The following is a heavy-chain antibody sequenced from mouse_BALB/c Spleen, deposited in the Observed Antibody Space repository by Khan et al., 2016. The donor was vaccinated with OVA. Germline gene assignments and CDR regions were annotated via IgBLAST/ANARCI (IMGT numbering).Heavy chain of an antibody. CDR1: GYTFTDYN. Sequence: IQLVQSGPEVVKPGASVKISCKASGYTFTDYNMDWVKQRHGRSLEWIGYFFPNSGGSGYNQKFKAKATLTVDISSSTAYMDLRSLTSEDSAVYSVASSGYGSFAFWGQGTLVTVPP. CDR2: FFPNSGGS. D-gene: IGHD3-1*01. J-gene: IGHJ3*01. CDR3: ASSGYGSFAF. V-gene: IGHV1S29*02.